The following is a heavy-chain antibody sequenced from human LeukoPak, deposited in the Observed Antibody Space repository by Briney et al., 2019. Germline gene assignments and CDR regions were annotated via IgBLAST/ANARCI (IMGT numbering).Heavy chain of an antibody. CDR2: IYHTGST. V-gene: IGHV4-59*02. J-gene: IGHJ4*02. CDR1: GGSVSDYY. CDR3: ASRKLGNDY. Sequence: PSETLSLTCTISGGSVSDYYWSWIGQSPGKGLEWIGYIYHTGSTSYSPSLKNRVTISADTSQNQFSLKLSSVTAADTAVYYCASRKLGNDYWGQGTLVTVSS. D-gene: IGHD7-27*01.